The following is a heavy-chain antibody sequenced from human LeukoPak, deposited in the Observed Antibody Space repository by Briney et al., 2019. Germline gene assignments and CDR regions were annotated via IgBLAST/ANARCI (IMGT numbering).Heavy chain of an antibody. Sequence: GGSLRLSCAASGFTFSSYGMHWVRQAPGKGLEWVAVISYDGSNKYYADSVKGRFTISRDNSKNTLYLQMNSLRAENTAVYYCAKGPLGYYDSSGYYPHYFDYWGQGTLVTVSS. CDR3: AKGPLGYYDSSGYYPHYFDY. D-gene: IGHD3-22*01. J-gene: IGHJ4*02. V-gene: IGHV3-30*18. CDR2: ISYDGSNK. CDR1: GFTFSSYG.